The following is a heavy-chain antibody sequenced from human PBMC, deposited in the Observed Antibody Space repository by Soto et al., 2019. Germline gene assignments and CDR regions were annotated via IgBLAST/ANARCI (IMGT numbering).Heavy chain of an antibody. J-gene: IGHJ4*02. V-gene: IGHV1-69*13. D-gene: IGHD3-10*01. CDR3: ALRSPKALSASFDY. Sequence: GASVKVSCKASGGTFSSYATSWVRQAPGQGLEWMGGIIPIFGTANYAQKFQGRVTITADESTSTAYMELSSLRSEDTAVYYCALRSPKALSASFDYWGQGTLVTVSS. CDR2: IIPIFGTA. CDR1: GGTFSSYA.